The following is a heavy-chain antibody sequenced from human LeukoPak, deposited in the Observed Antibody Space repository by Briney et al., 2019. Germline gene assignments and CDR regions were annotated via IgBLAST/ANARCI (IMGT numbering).Heavy chain of an antibody. V-gene: IGHV1-46*01. CDR3: ARDALVAAMVREPYYYYYMDV. J-gene: IGHJ6*03. D-gene: IGHD3-10*01. Sequence: ASVKASCKASGYTFTSYYMHWVRQAPGQGLEWMGIINPSGGSTSYAQKFQGRVTMTRDTSTSTVYMELSSLRSEDTAVYYCARDALVAAMVREPYYYYYMDVWGKGTTVTISS. CDR2: INPSGGST. CDR1: GYTFTSYY.